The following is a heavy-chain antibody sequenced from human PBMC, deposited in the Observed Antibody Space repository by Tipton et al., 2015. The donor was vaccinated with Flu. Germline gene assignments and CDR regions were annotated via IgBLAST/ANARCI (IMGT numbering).Heavy chain of an antibody. CDR3: ASDGAYSGYVVF. CDR1: GGSISSSSYY. D-gene: IGHD5-12*01. J-gene: IGHJ4*02. V-gene: IGHV4-39*07. CDR2: MYYSGST. Sequence: GLVKPSETLSLTCTVSGGSISSSSYYWGWIRQPPGKGLEWIGSMYYSGSTYYNPSLKSRVTILGDTSKNQFSLKLTSVTAADTAVYYCASDGAYSGYVVFWGQGTLVTVSS.